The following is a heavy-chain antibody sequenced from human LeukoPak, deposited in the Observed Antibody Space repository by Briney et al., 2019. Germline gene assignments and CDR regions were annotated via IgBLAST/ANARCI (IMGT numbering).Heavy chain of an antibody. Sequence: GESLKISCKGSGYSFTSYWIGWVRQMPGKGLEWIGIIYPGDSDTRYSPSFQGQVTISADKSISTAYLQWSSLKASDTAMYYCAKSLAAAGIDYYYYYCMDVWGQGTTVTVSS. CDR3: AKSLAAAGIDYYYYYCMDV. J-gene: IGHJ6*02. D-gene: IGHD6-13*01. CDR2: IYPGDSDT. CDR1: GYSFTSYW. V-gene: IGHV5-51*01.